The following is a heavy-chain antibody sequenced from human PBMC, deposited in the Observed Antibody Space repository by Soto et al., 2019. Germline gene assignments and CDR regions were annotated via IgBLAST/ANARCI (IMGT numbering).Heavy chain of an antibody. CDR1: GYTFTDYF. Sequence: QAQLVQSGAEVKKPGASVRLSCKTSGYTFTDYFIHWVRQAPGQGLEWMGIISLYHHSTSYAQKFQGRLTVTNDTSTTTVYMELSSLTSEDTAVYWCARELYSCGGDCPYYIDYWGQGALVTVSS. CDR3: ARELYSCGGDCPYYIDY. D-gene: IGHD2-21*02. J-gene: IGHJ4*02. CDR2: ISLYHHST. V-gene: IGHV1-46*01.